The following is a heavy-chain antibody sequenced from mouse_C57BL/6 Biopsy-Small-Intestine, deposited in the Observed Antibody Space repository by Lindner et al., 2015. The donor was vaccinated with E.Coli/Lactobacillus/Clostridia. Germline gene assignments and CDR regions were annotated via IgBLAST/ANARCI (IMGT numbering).Heavy chain of an antibody. CDR3: ARNWYFDV. V-gene: IGHV1-18*01. Sequence: VQLQESGPELVKPGASVKIPCKASGYTFTDFNMDWVRQSHGKSLEWIGDINPNNGATIYSQKFKGKATLTVDKSSNTAYMELRSLTSEDTAVYYCARNWYFDVWGTGTTVTVSS. J-gene: IGHJ1*03. CDR1: GYTFTDFN. CDR2: INPNNGAT.